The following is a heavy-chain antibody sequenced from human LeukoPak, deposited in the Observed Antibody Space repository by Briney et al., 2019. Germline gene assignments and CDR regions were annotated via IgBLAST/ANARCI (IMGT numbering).Heavy chain of an antibody. V-gene: IGHV3-53*01. CDR3: ARGIVATIDYFDY. Sequence: GGSLRLSCAASGFTVSSNYMSWVRQAPGKGLEWVSVIYSGGSTYYADSVKGRFTISRDNSKNTLYLQMNSLRAEDTAVYYCARGIVATIDYFDYWGQGTLVTVSS. CDR2: IYSGGST. D-gene: IGHD5-12*01. J-gene: IGHJ4*02. CDR1: GFTVSSNY.